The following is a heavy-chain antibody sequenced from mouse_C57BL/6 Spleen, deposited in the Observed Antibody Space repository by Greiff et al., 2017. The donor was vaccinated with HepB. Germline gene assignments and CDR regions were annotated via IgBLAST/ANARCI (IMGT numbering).Heavy chain of an antibody. D-gene: IGHD6-1*01. CDR2: IYPSDSET. CDR3: LPSCWSVLFAMDY. J-gene: IGHJ4*01. Sequence: VQLQQSGAELVRPGSSVKLSCKASGYTFTSYWMDWVKQRPGQGLEWIGNIYPSDSETHYNQKFKDKATLTVDKSSSTAYMQLSSLTAQASALYCALPSCWSVLFAMDYWGQGTSVTVSS. CDR1: GYTFTSYW. V-gene: IGHV1-61*01.